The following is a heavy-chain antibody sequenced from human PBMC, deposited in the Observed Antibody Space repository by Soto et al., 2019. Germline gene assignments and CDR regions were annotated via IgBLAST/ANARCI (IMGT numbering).Heavy chain of an antibody. CDR3: ARDGRGIAAARTWIAY. Sequence: GGSLRLSCAASGFTFSSYGMHWVRQAPGKGLEWVAVIWYDGSNKCYADSVKGRFTISRDNSKNTLYLQMNSLRAEDTAVYYCARDGRGIAAARTWIAYWGQGTLVTVSS. J-gene: IGHJ4*02. V-gene: IGHV3-33*01. D-gene: IGHD6-13*01. CDR2: IWYDGSNK. CDR1: GFTFSSYG.